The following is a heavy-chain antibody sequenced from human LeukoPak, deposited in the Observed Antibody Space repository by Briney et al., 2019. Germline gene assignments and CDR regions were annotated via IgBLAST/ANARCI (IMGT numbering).Heavy chain of an antibody. V-gene: IGHV3-23*01. J-gene: IGHJ4*02. CDR3: AKDHPSSGWPTLEY. CDR2: ITNNNGKT. D-gene: IGHD6-19*01. Sequence: GGSLRLSCVASGFTVSRVAMSWVRHVPGKGLEWVSSITNNNGKTYYADPVKGRFTISRDETENTVYLQMNNLRAEDTAVYYCAKDHPSSGWPTLEYWGQGTLVTVSP. CDR1: GFTVSRVA.